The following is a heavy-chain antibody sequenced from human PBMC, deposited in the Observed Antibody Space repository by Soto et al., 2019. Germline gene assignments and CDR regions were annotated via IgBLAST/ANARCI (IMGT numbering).Heavy chain of an antibody. D-gene: IGHD3-10*01. CDR1: GGSISSSHW. CDR3: VRKGSGSLGWFDP. J-gene: IGHJ5*02. CDR2: IYRTGST. V-gene: IGHV4-4*02. Sequence: QVQLQESGPGLVKPSGTLSLTCAVSGGSISSSHWWSWVRQPPGKGLEWIGEIYRTGSTNYNPSLTSRVTISVDNSKNQFSLKLSSVTAADTAVYYCVRKGSGSLGWFDPWGQGTLVTVSS.